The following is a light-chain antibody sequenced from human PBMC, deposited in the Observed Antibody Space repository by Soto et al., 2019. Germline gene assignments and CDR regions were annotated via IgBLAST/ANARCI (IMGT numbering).Light chain of an antibody. J-gene: IGLJ1*01. CDR3: QSFDAGLTGYD. Sequence: QSVLTQPPSVSGAPGQRVTISCTGSGSNLGAGFDVHWYQHLPGTAPKLLIYGITNRPSGIPDRFSGSKSGTSASLATTGLQPEDEADHYCQSFDAGLTGYDFGNGTKVTXL. CDR1: GSNLGAGFD. CDR2: GIT. V-gene: IGLV1-40*01.